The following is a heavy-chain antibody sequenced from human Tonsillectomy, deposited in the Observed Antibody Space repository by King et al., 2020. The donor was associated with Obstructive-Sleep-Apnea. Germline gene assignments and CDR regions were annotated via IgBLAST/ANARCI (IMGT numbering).Heavy chain of an antibody. CDR1: GASVNSFY. D-gene: IGHD1-7*01. V-gene: IGHV4-4*07. J-gene: IGHJ6*02. CDR3: ARVGETIYYYYGMDV. Sequence: VQLQESGPGLVEPSETLSLTCTVSGASVNSFYWSWIRQPAGEGLEWIGRIYTSGSTDYNPSLKSRVTMSVDTSKNPFSLKRTSVTAADTAVYYCARVGETIYYYYGMDVWGQGTTVTVSS. CDR2: IYTSGST.